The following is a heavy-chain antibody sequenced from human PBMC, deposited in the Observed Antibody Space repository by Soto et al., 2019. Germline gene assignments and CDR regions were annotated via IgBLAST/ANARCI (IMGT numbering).Heavy chain of an antibody. Sequence: PGESLKISCKGSGYSFTSYWIGWVRQMPGKGLEWMGIIYPGDSDTRYSPSFQGQVTISADKSISTAYLQWSSLKASDTAMYYCARRAHSSSRDRANFFDYWGQGTLVTVSS. CDR1: GYSFTSYW. V-gene: IGHV5-51*01. CDR3: ARRAHSSSRDRANFFDY. D-gene: IGHD6-13*01. CDR2: IYPGDSDT. J-gene: IGHJ4*02.